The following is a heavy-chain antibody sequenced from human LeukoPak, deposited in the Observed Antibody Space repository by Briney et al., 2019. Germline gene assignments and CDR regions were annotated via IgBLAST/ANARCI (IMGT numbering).Heavy chain of an antibody. V-gene: IGHV1-8*01. CDR2: MNPNSGNT. Sequence: ASVKVSCKASGYTFTSYDINWVRQATGQGLEWMGWMNPNSGNTGSAQKFQGRVTITTDESTSTAYMELSSLRSEDTAVYYCASGKGYCSSTSCGHPNWFDPWGQGTLVTVSS. J-gene: IGHJ5*02. CDR1: GYTFTSYD. CDR3: ASGKGYCSSTSCGHPNWFDP. D-gene: IGHD2-2*01.